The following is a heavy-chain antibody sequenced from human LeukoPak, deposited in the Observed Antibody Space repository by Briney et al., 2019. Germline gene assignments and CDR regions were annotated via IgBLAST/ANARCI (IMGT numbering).Heavy chain of an antibody. CDR3: ARGEKYNWNDLIEVWFDP. V-gene: IGHV4-34*01. CDR2: INHSGST. Sequence: SETLSLTCAVYGGSFSGYYWSWIRQPPGKGLEWIGEINHSGSTNYNPSLKSRVTISVDTSKNQFSLKLSSVTAADTAVYYCARGEKYNWNDLIEVWFDPWGQGTLVTVSS. D-gene: IGHD1-20*01. CDR1: GGSFSGYY. J-gene: IGHJ5*02.